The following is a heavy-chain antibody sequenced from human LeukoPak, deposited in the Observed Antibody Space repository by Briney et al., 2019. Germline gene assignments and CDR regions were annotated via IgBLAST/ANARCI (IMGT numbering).Heavy chain of an antibody. CDR2: ISAYNGNT. V-gene: IGHV1-18*01. CDR3: ARERSTKYYYDSSGYHGIDDAFDI. Sequence: ASVKVSCKASGYTFTSYGISWVRQAPGQGLEWMGWISAYNGNTNYAQKLQGRVTMTTDTSTSTAYMELRSLRSDDTAVYYCARERSTKYYYDSSGYHGIDDAFDIWGQGTMVTVSS. D-gene: IGHD3-22*01. CDR1: GYTFTSYG. J-gene: IGHJ3*02.